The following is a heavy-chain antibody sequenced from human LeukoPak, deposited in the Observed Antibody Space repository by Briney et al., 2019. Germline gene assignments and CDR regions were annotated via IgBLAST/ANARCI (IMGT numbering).Heavy chain of an antibody. Sequence: PGGSLRLSCAASGFTFSSYSMNWVRQAPGKGLEWVSSISSSSSYIYYADSVKGRLTISRDNAKNSLYLQMNSLRAEDTAVYYCARDSAEVYVVAATSRFDYWGQGTLVTVSS. V-gene: IGHV3-21*01. D-gene: IGHD2-15*01. J-gene: IGHJ4*02. CDR2: ISSSSSYI. CDR3: ARDSAEVYVVAATSRFDY. CDR1: GFTFSSYS.